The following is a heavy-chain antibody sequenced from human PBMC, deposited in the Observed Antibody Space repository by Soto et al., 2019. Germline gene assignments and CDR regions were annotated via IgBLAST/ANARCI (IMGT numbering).Heavy chain of an antibody. Sequence: TSETLSLTCTVSGGSVSSSSYYWGWIRQPPGKGLEWVGSVYYSGSTYYNPSLKSRVTVSVDTSKNQFSLHLSSVTAADTAVYYCARHTYGNNRYYFDLWGQGTLVTVSS. CDR3: ARHTYGNNRYYFDL. J-gene: IGHJ4*02. D-gene: IGHD4-17*01. V-gene: IGHV4-39*01. CDR2: VYYSGST. CDR1: GGSVSSSSYY.